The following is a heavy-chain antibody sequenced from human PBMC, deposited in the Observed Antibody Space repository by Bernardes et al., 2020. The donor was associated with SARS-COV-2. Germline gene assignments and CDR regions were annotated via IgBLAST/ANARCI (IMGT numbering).Heavy chain of an antibody. J-gene: IGHJ5*02. Sequence: SETLSLTCTVSGGSISSGGYYWSWIRQHPGKGLEWIGYIYYSGSTYYNPSLKSRLTISVDTSKNHFSLNLSSVTDADTAIYYCATVVGYSYGGGWFDPWGQGTLVTVSS. CDR2: IYYSGST. D-gene: IGHD5-12*01. CDR1: GGSISSGGYY. CDR3: ATVVGYSYGGGWFDP. V-gene: IGHV4-31*03.